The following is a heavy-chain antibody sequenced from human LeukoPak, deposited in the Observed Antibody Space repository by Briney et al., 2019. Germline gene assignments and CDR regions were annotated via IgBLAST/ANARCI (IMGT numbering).Heavy chain of an antibody. CDR3: ARDQVPDYYDSSGLAY. V-gene: IGHV3-66*01. Sequence: PGGSLRLSCAASGFTVSSNYMSWVRQAPGKGLEWVSVIYSGGSTYYADSVKGRFTISRDNSKNTLYLQMNSLRAEDTAVYYCARDQVPDYYDSSGLAYWGQGTLVTVSS. J-gene: IGHJ4*02. CDR2: IYSGGST. D-gene: IGHD3-22*01. CDR1: GFTVSSNY.